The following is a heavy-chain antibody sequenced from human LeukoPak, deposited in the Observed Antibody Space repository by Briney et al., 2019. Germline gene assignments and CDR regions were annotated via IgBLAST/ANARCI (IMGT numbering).Heavy chain of an antibody. J-gene: IGHJ4*02. V-gene: IGHV1-2*02. D-gene: IGHD3-9*01. Sequence: GASVKVSCKASGYTFTGYYMHWVRQAPGQGLEWMGWINPNSGGTNYAQKFQGRVTMTRDTSISTAYMELSRLRSDDTAMYYCAREGYFDWLREYNFDYWGQGTLVTVSS. CDR1: GYTFTGYY. CDR3: AREGYFDWLREYNFDY. CDR2: INPNSGGT.